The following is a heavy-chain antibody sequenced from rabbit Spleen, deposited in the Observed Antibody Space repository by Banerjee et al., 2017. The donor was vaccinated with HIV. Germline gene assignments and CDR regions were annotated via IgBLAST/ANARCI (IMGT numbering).Heavy chain of an antibody. CDR1: GFDFSSYS. Sequence: QEQLVESGGGLVQPGGSLKLSCKTSGFDFSSYSMSWVRQAPGKGPEWIACIDVGNGGNIYYATWAKGRFTISKASSTKVTLQMTSLTAADTATYFCARDLVAVIGWNFSLWGQGTLVTVS. CDR2: IDVGNGGNI. J-gene: IGHJ3*01. V-gene: IGHV1S45*01. CDR3: ARDLVAVIGWNFSL. D-gene: IGHD1-1*01.